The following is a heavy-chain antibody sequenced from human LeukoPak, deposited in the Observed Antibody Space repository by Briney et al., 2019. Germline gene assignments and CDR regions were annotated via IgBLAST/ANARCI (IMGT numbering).Heavy chain of an antibody. CDR2: IYYSGST. J-gene: IGHJ3*02. D-gene: IGHD2-15*01. Sequence: SETLSLTCTVSGGSISSYYWSWIRQPPGKGLEWIGYIYYSGSTNYNPSLKSRVTISVDTSKNQFSLKLSSVTAADTAVYYCAAAPFGAFDIWGQGTMVTVSS. V-gene: IGHV4-59*01. CDR3: AAAPFGAFDI. CDR1: GGSISSYY.